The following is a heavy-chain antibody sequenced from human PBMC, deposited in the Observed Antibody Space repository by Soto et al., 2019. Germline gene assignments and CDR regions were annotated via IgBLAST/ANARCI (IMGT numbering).Heavy chain of an antibody. D-gene: IGHD3-10*01. Sequence: ASVKVSCKASGYTFTSYGISWVRQAPGQGLEWMGWISAYNGNTNYAQKLQGRVTMTTDTSTDTAYMELSSLRSEDTAVYYCATFVTMVRGVIRVFDYWGQRSLDTGSS. V-gene: IGHV1-18*01. J-gene: IGHJ4*02. CDR2: ISAYNGNT. CDR1: GYTFTSYG. CDR3: ATFVTMVRGVIRVFDY.